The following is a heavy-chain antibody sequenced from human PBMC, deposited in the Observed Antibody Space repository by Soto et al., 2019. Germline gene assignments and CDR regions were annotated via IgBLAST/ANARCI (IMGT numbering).Heavy chain of an antibody. CDR1: GGSFSGYY. J-gene: IGHJ4*02. CDR3: ASRAVAAPFDY. D-gene: IGHD6-19*01. CDR2: INHSGST. Sequence: SETLSLTCAVYGGSFSGYYWSWIRQPPGKGLEWIGEINHSGSTNYNPSLKSRVTISVDTSKNQFSLKLSSVTAADTAVYYCASRAVAAPFDYRCQAILLSVS. V-gene: IGHV4-34*01.